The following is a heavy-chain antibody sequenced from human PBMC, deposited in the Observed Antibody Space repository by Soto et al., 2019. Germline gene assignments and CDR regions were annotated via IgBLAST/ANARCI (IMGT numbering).Heavy chain of an antibody. CDR3: WGGGGSY. J-gene: IGHJ4*02. CDR1: GFTFSTYA. V-gene: IGHV3-30-3*01. Sequence: QVQLVESGGGVVQPGTSLRLSCTASGFTFSTYAMHWVRQAPGKGLEWVAVIAYDGINKYYADSVKGRFIISRDNSKNTVYLQMNSLRPEEKAVFSCWGGGGSYWGQGNQVFVSS. CDR2: IAYDGINK. D-gene: IGHD3-16*01.